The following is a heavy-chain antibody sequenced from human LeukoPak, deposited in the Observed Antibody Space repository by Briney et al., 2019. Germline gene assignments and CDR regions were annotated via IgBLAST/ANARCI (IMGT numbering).Heavy chain of an antibody. D-gene: IGHD6-19*01. CDR2: IIPILGIA. V-gene: IGHV1-69*04. CDR1: GGTFSIYA. Sequence: SVTVSCKASGGTFSIYAISWVRQAPGQGLEWMGRIIPILGIANYAQKFQGRVTITADKSTSTAYMELSSLRSEDTAVYYCARPSGYSSGWSDAFDIWGQGTMVTVSS. CDR3: ARPSGYSSGWSDAFDI. J-gene: IGHJ3*02.